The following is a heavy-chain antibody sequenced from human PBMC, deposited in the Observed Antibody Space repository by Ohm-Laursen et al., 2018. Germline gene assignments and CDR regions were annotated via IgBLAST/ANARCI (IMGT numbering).Heavy chain of an antibody. CDR2: ISPNSGGT. D-gene: IGHD2/OR15-2a*01. V-gene: IGHV1-2*02. J-gene: IGHJ4*02. CDR1: GYTFTDYY. CDR3: ARVLPQAQFSLDY. Sequence: VASVKVSCKASGYTFTDYYMHWVRQAPGQGLEWMGWISPNSGGTNYAQKFQGRVTMTRDTSISTAYMELSSLRSDDTAVYYCARVLPQAQFSLDYWGQGTLVTVSS.